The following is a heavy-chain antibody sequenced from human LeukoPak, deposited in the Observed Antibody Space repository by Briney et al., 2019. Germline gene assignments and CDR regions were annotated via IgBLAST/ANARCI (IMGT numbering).Heavy chain of an antibody. CDR1: GFTFSSYA. V-gene: IGHV3-30*04. CDR3: ARDGYGGNSYFDY. D-gene: IGHD4-23*01. Sequence: PGRSLRLSCAASGFTFSSYAVHWVRQAPGKGLEWVAVISYDGSNKYYADSVKGRFTISRDNSKNTLYLQMNSLRAEDTAVYYCARDGYGGNSYFDYWGQGTLVTVSS. J-gene: IGHJ4*02. CDR2: ISYDGSNK.